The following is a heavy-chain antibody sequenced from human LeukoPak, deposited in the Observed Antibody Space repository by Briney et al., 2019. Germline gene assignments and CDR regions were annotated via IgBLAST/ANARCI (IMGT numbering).Heavy chain of an antibody. J-gene: IGHJ3*02. CDR3: ARVEQQLVLIDAFDI. CDR1: GFTFSSYA. CDR2: ISYDGSNK. Sequence: GGSLRLSCAASGFTFSSYAMHWVRQAPGKGLEWVAVISYDGSNKYYADSVKGRFTISRDNSKNTLYLRMNSLRAEDTAVYYCARVEQQLVLIDAFDIWGQGTMVTVSS. D-gene: IGHD6-13*01. V-gene: IGHV3-30-3*01.